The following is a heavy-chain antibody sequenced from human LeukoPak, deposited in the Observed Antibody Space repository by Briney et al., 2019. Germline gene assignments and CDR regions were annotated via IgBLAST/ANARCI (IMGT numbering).Heavy chain of an antibody. D-gene: IGHD5-18*01. Sequence: PGGSLRLSCAASGFTFSSYGMHWVRQAPGKGLEWVGRIKAKTNGGTTDYTAPVKGRFIISRDDSKNTLYLQMNSLKTEDTAVYYCTTEGYTYGYHGIDSWGQGTMVTVSS. J-gene: IGHJ3*02. CDR2: IKAKTNGGTT. CDR1: GFTFSSYG. V-gene: IGHV3-15*01. CDR3: TTEGYTYGYHGIDS.